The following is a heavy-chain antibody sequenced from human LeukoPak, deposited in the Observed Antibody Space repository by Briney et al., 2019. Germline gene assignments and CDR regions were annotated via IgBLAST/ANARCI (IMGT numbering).Heavy chain of an antibody. CDR2: INPNSGGT. J-gene: IGHJ4*02. D-gene: IGHD2-21*02. Sequence: ASVKVSCKASGYTFTGQYMHWVRQAPGQGLEWMGWINPNSGGTNYAQKFRGRVTMTRDTSISTAYMELSRLTSDDTAVYYCAVRAYCGADCYSGYFDYWGQGTLVTVSS. CDR1: GYTFTGQY. CDR3: AVRAYCGADCYSGYFDY. V-gene: IGHV1-2*02.